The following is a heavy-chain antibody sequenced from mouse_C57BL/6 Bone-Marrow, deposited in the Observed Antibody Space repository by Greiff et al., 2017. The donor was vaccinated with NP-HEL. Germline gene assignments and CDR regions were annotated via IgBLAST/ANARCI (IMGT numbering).Heavy chain of an antibody. CDR3: AREITTVVAISYWYFDG. V-gene: IGHV1-67*01. Sequence: QVQLQQSGPELVRPGVSVKISCKGSGYTFTDYAMHWVKQSHAKSLEWIGVISTYYGVASYNQKFKDKATLTVDKSSSTAYMELARLTSEDSAVYCCAREITTVVAISYWYFDGWGTGTTVTVAS. D-gene: IGHD1-1*01. CDR1: GYTFTDYA. J-gene: IGHJ1*03. CDR2: ISTYYGVA.